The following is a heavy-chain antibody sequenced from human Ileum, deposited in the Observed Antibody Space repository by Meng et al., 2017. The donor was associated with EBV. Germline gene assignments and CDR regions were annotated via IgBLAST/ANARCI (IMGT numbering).Heavy chain of an antibody. CDR1: GGSISRSDW. Sequence: VQLQEPGPGLVKPSETLSLTCAVSGGSISRSDWWSWVRQPPGKGLEWIGETSHSGSTNYSPSLKSRVTISLDKSKNQLSLKLNSVTAADTAVYYCASSDYYRSDYWGQGTLVTVSS. CDR2: TSHSGST. V-gene: IGHV4-4*02. D-gene: IGHD3-22*01. CDR3: ASSDYYRSDY. J-gene: IGHJ4*02.